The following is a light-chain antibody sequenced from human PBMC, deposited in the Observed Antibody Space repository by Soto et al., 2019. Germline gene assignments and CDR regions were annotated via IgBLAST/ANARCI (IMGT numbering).Light chain of an antibody. V-gene: IGLV2-14*01. J-gene: IGLJ2*01. CDR1: SSDIGGYNF. CDR2: EVT. CDR3: SSYTGRSTLL. Sequence: QSALTQPASVSGSPGQSITISCTGSSSDIGGYNFVSWYQQHPGKAPQHIIYEVTNRPFGVSSRFSASKSANTASLTISGLQSEDEADYYCSSYTGRSTLLFGGGTKLTVL.